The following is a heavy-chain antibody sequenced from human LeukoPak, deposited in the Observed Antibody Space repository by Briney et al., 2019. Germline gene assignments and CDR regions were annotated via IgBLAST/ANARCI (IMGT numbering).Heavy chain of an antibody. CDR3: ARSNGGPFEY. D-gene: IGHD4-23*01. CDR2: ISSDGSTK. J-gene: IGHJ4*02. V-gene: IGHV3-30-3*01. Sequence: SGGSLRLSCAASASTFSNDAIHWVRQAPGKGLEWVAVISSDGSTKYYADSVKGRFTISRDNSKNTLYLEMNSLRAEDTAVYYCARSNGGPFEYWGQGTLVTVSS. CDR1: ASTFSNDA.